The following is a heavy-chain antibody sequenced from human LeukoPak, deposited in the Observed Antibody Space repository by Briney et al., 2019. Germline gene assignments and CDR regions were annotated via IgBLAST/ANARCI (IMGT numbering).Heavy chain of an antibody. D-gene: IGHD1-26*01. CDR2: VYDDGST. J-gene: IGHJ4*02. CDR1: GFTVSTNY. CDR3: ARHEVGATLHY. V-gene: IGHV3-53*01. Sequence: GGSLRLSCAASGFTVSTNYMSWVRQAPGKGLEWVSVVYDDGSTYYADSVKGRFTISRDNSKNAVFLQMNSLRAEDTAVYYCARHEVGATLHYWGQGTLVTVSS.